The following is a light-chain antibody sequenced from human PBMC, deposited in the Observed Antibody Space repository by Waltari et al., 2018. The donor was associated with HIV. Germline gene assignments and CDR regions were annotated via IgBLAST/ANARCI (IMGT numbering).Light chain of an antibody. J-gene: IGLJ1*01. CDR1: SSDVGAYNY. Sequence: QSALAQPASVSGSPGQSITISCTGTSSDVGAYNYVSWYQKHPDKAPKLIIYRVKSRPSGVSDRFSGSKSGNTASLTISGLQAEDEADYYCNSYTTSNTYVFGRGTTVSVL. CDR3: NSYTTSNTYV. V-gene: IGLV2-14*01. CDR2: RVK.